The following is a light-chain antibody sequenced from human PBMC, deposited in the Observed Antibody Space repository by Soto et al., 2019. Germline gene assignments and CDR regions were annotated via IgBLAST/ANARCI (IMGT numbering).Light chain of an antibody. CDR3: CSYAGSYTFVV. V-gene: IGLV3-21*02. CDR1: NIGSKS. CDR2: DDS. J-gene: IGLJ3*02. Sequence: SYELTQPPSVSVAPGQTARITCGGNNIGSKSVHWYQQKPGQAPVLVVYDDSDRPSGIPERFSGSKSGNTASLTISGLQAEDEADYYCCSYAGSYTFVVFGGGTKLTVL.